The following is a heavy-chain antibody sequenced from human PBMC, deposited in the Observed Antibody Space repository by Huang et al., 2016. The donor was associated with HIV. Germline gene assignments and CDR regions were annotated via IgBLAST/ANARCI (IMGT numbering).Heavy chain of an antibody. J-gene: IGHJ4*02. V-gene: IGHV3-30-3*01. Sequence: QVQLGESGGGVVQPEKSLRLSCTASGFDFSSYAMNWVRQGPCKGPLWGSVKSNDGNNRYYADSVKGRFIISRDNSKNTLYLQMNSLRGEDTAIYYCARGGILGTSWYRPFDYWGQGTLVTVSS. CDR1: GFDFSSYA. D-gene: IGHD6-13*01. CDR3: ARGGILGTSWYRPFDY. CDR2: KSNDGNNR.